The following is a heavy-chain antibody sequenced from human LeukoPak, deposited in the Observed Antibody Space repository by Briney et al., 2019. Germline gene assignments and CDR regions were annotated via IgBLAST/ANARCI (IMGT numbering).Heavy chain of an antibody. CDR1: GYTFTASY. J-gene: IGHJ3*02. CDR2: ISPNSGVT. V-gene: IGHV1-2*06. D-gene: IGHD3-22*01. CDR3: LSRSSGYYCDAFDI. Sequence: ASVKVSCKPSGYTFTASYINWVRQAPGQGLEWMGRISPNSGVTYFPPKFQGRVTMTRDTPINTAYMELSRLTSDDTAVYFCLSRSSGYYCDAFDIGGQGTMVIVSS.